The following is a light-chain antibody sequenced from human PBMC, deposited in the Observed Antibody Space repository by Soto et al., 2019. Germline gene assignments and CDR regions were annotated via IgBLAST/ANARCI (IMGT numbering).Light chain of an antibody. J-gene: IGKJ2*01. V-gene: IGKV1-39*01. CDR3: QQSHTTPYT. CDR2: AAS. Sequence: DIQMTQSPSSLSASVGDRVTITCRASQSISNYLNWYQQKPGKAPKLLIYAASSLHSGVPSRFGGSGSGTDFTLTISSLQPEDFASYYCQQSHTTPYTFGQGTTLEIK. CDR1: QSISNY.